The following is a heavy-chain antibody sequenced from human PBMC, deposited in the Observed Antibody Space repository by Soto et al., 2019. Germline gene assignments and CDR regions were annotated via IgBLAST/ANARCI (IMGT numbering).Heavy chain of an antibody. D-gene: IGHD5-18*01. J-gene: IGHJ5*02. V-gene: IGHV4-31*03. CDR3: ARASSTRGYSYGYWFDP. Sequence: QVQLQESGPGLVKPSQTLSLTCTVSGGSISSGGYYWSWIRQHPGKGLEWIGYIYYSVSTYYNPSLKSRVTISVDTSKNPFSLKLSSVTAADTAVYYCARASSTRGYSYGYWFDPWGQGTLVTVSS. CDR1: GGSISSGGYY. CDR2: IYYSVST.